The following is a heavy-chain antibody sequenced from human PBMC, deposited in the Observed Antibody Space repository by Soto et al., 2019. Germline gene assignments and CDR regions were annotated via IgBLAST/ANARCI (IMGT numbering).Heavy chain of an antibody. V-gene: IGHV4-34*01. D-gene: IGHD6-25*01. J-gene: IGHJ4*02. CDR3: ARHAALDY. CDR2: INHSGST. CDR1: GGYFSGYY. Sequence: SETLSLTCGVYGGYFSGYYWSWIRQPPGKGLEWIGEINHSGSTYHNPSLKSRVTISVDASKNQFSLKLTPVTAADTAIYYCARHAALDYWGQGTLVTVSS.